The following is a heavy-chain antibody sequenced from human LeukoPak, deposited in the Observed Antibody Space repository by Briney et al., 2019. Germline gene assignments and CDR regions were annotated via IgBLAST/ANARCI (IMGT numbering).Heavy chain of an antibody. J-gene: IGHJ4*02. Sequence: GGSLRLSCVASGFTVSGNYMSWVRQAPGKGLEWVAVISYDGSNKYYADSVKGRFTISRDNSKNTLYLQMNSLRAEDTAVYYCAPLGSPLDYWGQGTLVTVSS. CDR3: APLGSPLDY. D-gene: IGHD1-26*01. CDR1: GFTVSGNY. CDR2: ISYDGSNK. V-gene: IGHV3-30-3*01.